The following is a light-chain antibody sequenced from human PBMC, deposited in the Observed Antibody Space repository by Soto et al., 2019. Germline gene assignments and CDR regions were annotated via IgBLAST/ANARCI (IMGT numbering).Light chain of an antibody. J-gene: IGKJ1*01. Sequence: DIQMTQSPSTLSASVGDRVTITCRASQIISNWLAWYQQKPGKAPKLLIYKASSLESGVPSRFRGSGSGTEFTLTISSLQPDDFATYYCQQYNNYWTFGQGTKVEIK. CDR2: KAS. V-gene: IGKV1-5*03. CDR3: QQYNNYWT. CDR1: QIISNW.